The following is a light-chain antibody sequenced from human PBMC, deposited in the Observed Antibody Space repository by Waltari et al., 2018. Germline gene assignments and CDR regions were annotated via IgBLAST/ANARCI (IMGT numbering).Light chain of an antibody. V-gene: IGLV2-23*01. CDR1: SSALGRYDI. Sequence: SALTQPAAGSGFPGQSVTISCPGASSALGRYDIVPSYQQHPGKAPKLVISDGSNRPSGVSDRFSGSKSGDTASLTISGLQFEDEADYYCCSYAGNYVWVFGGGTRLTVL. CDR3: CSYAGNYVWV. J-gene: IGLJ3*02. CDR2: DGS.